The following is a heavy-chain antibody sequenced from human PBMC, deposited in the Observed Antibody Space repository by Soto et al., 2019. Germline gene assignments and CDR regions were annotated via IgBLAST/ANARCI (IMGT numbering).Heavy chain of an antibody. J-gene: IGHJ4*02. CDR2: ISYDGSNR. D-gene: IGHD6-13*01. CDR1: GFTFSNYA. Sequence: QVQLVESGGGVVQPGRSLRLSCAASGFTFSNYAMHWVRQAPGKGLEWVAVISYDGSNRYYADSVKGRFTISRDNSKNTVSLQMNTLRGEDTAVFSWERYPHPQLGRNSGQGSLVTDS. CDR3: ERYPHPQLGRN. V-gene: IGHV3-30*04.